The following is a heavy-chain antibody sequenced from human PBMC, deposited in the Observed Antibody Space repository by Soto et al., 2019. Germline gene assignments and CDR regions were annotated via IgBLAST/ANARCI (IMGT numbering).Heavy chain of an antibody. Sequence: PSETLSLTCTVSGGSISSYYWSWIRQPPGKGLEWIGCIYYSGSTNYNPSLKSRVTISVDTSKNQFSLKLSSVTAADTAVYYCTGSKSMAEDYWGQGTLVTVSS. CDR2: IYYSGST. D-gene: IGHD2-8*01. J-gene: IGHJ4*02. CDR1: GGSISSYY. V-gene: IGHV4-59*01. CDR3: TGSKSMAEDY.